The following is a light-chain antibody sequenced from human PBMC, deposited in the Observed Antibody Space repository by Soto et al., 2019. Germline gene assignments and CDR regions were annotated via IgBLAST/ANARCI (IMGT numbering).Light chain of an antibody. CDR1: QSISSY. V-gene: IGKV1-39*01. Sequence: DIQMTQSPSSLSASVGDRVTITCRASQSISSYLNWYQQKPGKAPKLLIYAASSLQSGVRSRFSGSRSGTDFTLTISRLQPEDFATYYCLHRYSTRYTFGKENKLESK. CDR3: LHRYSTRYT. CDR2: AAS. J-gene: IGKJ2*01.